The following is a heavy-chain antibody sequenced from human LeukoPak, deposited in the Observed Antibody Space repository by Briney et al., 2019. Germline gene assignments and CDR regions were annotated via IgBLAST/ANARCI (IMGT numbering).Heavy chain of an antibody. CDR2: ISYDGRNK. CDR3: AKDRRLSRLVFDY. Sequence: GGSLRLSCAASGFTFSTYAMNWVRQAPGKGLDWVALISYDGRNKYYADSVKGRFTISRDNSKNTLYLQMNSLRAEDTAVYYCAKDRRLSRLVFDYWGQGTLVTVSS. D-gene: IGHD3-9*01. V-gene: IGHV3-30*18. J-gene: IGHJ4*02. CDR1: GFTFSTYA.